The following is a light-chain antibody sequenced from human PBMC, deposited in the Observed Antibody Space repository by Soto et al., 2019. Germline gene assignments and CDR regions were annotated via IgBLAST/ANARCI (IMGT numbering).Light chain of an antibody. V-gene: IGKV1-27*01. CDR1: QDIDYS. J-gene: IGKJ4*01. CDR2: AAS. Sequence: DIQMTQSPSSLSASVGDRVTITCRASQDIDYSLAWYQQKPGKVPYLLIYAASTVVSGVPSRFSGSRSGTEFTLTISSLQPEDVATYCCQKYTGAPLTFGGGTKVEI. CDR3: QKYTGAPLT.